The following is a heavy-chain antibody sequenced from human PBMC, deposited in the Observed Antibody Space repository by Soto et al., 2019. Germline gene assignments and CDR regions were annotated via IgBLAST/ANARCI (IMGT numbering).Heavy chain of an antibody. CDR1: GFTFSSYG. CDR2: IWYDGSNK. J-gene: IGHJ4*02. Sequence: GGSLRLSCAASGFTFSSYGMHWVRQAPGKGLEWVAVIWYDGSNKYYADSVKGRFTISRDNSKNTLYLQMNSLRAEDTAVYYCARAGPTVTTLYLDYWGQGTLVTVSS. V-gene: IGHV3-33*01. D-gene: IGHD4-17*01. CDR3: ARAGPTVTTLYLDY.